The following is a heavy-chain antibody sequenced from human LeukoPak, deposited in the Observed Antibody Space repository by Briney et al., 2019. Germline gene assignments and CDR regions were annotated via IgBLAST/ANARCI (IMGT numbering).Heavy chain of an antibody. CDR2: IIPIFGTA. CDR1: GGTFSSYA. D-gene: IGHD3-22*01. J-gene: IGHJ3*02. V-gene: IGHV1-69*13. CDR3: ASPYYDSSGYSPVNAFDI. Sequence: GASVKVSCKASGGTFSSYAISWVRQAPGQGLEWMGGIIPIFGTANYAQKFQGRVTITADESTSTAYMELSNLRSEDTAVYYCASPYYDSSGYSPVNAFDIWGQGTMVTVSS.